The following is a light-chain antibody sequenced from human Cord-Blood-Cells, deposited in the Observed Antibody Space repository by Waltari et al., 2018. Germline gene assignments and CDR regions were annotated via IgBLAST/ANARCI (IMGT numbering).Light chain of an antibody. J-gene: IGKJ1*01. Sequence: EIVLTQSPGTLSLSPGDRATLPCRASESVSSSYLAWYQRKPGQAPRLLIYGASSRATGIPDRFSGSGSGTDFTLTISRLEPEDFAVYYCQQYGSSPRTFGQGTKVEIK. CDR1: ESVSSSY. CDR3: QQYGSSPRT. V-gene: IGKV3-20*01. CDR2: GAS.